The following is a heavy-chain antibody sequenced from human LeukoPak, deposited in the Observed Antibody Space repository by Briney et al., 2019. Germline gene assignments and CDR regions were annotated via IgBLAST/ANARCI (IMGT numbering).Heavy chain of an antibody. CDR3: ARGEVRYSSGWSLLTFDY. J-gene: IGHJ4*02. CDR1: GFTFSSYA. V-gene: IGHV3-30-3*01. D-gene: IGHD6-19*01. Sequence: PGGSLRLSCAASGFTFSSYAMHWVRQAPGKGLEWVAVISYDGSNKYYADSVKGRFTISRDNSKNTLYLQMNSLRAEDTAVYYCARGEVRYSSGWSLLTFDYWGQGTLVTVSS. CDR2: ISYDGSNK.